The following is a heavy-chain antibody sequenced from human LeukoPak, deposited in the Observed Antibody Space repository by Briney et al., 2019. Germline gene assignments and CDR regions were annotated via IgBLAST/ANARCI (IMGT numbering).Heavy chain of an antibody. Sequence: PSETLSLTCSVSGGSISSYSWNWIRQPPGKGLEWIGYIYYSGSTNYNPSLKSRVTISVDTSKNQFSLKLNSVSAADTAVYCCARADSSSWFNWGQGTLVTVSS. D-gene: IGHD6-13*01. CDR3: ARADSSSWFN. CDR1: GGSISSYS. CDR2: IYYSGST. V-gene: IGHV4-59*01. J-gene: IGHJ4*02.